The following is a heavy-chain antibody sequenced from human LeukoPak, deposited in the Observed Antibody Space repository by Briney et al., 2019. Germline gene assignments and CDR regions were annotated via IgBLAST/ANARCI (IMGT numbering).Heavy chain of an antibody. CDR2: IYYSGST. V-gene: IGHV4-61*01. CDR3: ARPLVVPAAIWGWQVGNWFDP. J-gene: IGHJ5*02. Sequence: PSETLSLTCTVSGGSVSSGSYYWSWLRQPPGTGLEWIGYIYYSGSTKYNPSLKSRVTISIDTSKNQFSLKLSSVTAADTAVYYCARPLVVPAAIWGWQVGNWFDPWGQGTLVTVSS. CDR1: GGSVSSGSYY. D-gene: IGHD2-2*01.